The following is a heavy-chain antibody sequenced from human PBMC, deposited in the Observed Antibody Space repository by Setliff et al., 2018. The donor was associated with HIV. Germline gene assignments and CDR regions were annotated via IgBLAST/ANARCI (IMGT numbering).Heavy chain of an antibody. CDR1: GASFSSGGYY. Sequence: SETLSLTCNVSGASFSSGGYYWSWIRQHPGKGLEWIGYMSYSGSTFYKSSLKSRVTMSIDTCKNQFSLMLSPVTAADTAVYYCARATYTLQFLKWSPDSSLYYYYMDVWGKGTTVTVSS. CDR2: MSYSGST. V-gene: IGHV4-31*03. D-gene: IGHD3-3*01. CDR3: ARATYTLQFLKWSPDSSLYYYYMDV. J-gene: IGHJ6*03.